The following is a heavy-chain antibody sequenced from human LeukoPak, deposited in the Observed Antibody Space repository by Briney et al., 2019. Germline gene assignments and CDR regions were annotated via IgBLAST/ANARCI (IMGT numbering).Heavy chain of an antibody. J-gene: IGHJ4*02. D-gene: IGHD6-13*01. CDR1: GFTFSSYS. CDR3: ARDLKQQPVDY. V-gene: IGHV3-48*04. CDR2: ISSSSSTI. Sequence: GGSLRLSCAASGFTFSSYSMNWVRQAPGKGLEWVSYISSSSSTIYYADSVKGRFTISRDNAKNSLYLQMNSLRAEDTAVYYCARDLKQQPVDYWGQGTLVTVSS.